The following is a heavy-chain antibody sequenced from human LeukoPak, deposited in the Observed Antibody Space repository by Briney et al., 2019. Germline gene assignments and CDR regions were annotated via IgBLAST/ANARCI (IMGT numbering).Heavy chain of an antibody. V-gene: IGHV3-30*18. CDR1: GFTFSSYG. J-gene: IGHJ4*02. CDR2: ISYDGSNK. CDR3: AKDPRAYDSSGYYYS. D-gene: IGHD3-22*01. Sequence: GGSLRLSCAASGFTFSSYGMHWVRQAPGKGPEWVAVISYDGSNKYYADSVKGRFTISRDNSKNTLYLQMNSLRAEDTAVYYCAKDPRAYDSSGYYYSWGQGTLVTVSS.